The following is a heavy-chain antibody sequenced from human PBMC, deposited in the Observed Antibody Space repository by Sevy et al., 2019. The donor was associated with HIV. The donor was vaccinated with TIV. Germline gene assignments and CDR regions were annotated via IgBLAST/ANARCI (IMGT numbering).Heavy chain of an antibody. D-gene: IGHD6-19*01. CDR2: ISDTGSSI. CDR3: ARASYRSGWYDY. J-gene: IGHJ4*02. CDR1: GFTFSDYY. V-gene: IGHV3-11*01. Sequence: GGSLRLSCAASGFTFSDYYMNWIRQAPGKGLEWVSFISDTGSSIYYAGSVKGRFTISRGNAKNSLYLQMNSLRAEDTAVYYCARASYRSGWYDYWGQGTLVTVSS.